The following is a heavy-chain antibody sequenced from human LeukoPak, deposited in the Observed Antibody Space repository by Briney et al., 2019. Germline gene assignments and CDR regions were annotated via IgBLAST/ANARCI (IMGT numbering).Heavy chain of an antibody. CDR1: GFTFSSYW. J-gene: IGHJ4*02. V-gene: IGHV3-74*01. Sequence: PGGSLRLSCAASGFTFSSYWMHWVRQAPGKVLVWVSRINSDGSSTSYADSVKGRFTISRDNAKNTLYLQMNSLRAEDTAVYSCATDRAYYDFWSGYYKYWGQGTLVTVSS. CDR3: ATDRAYYDFWSGYYKY. D-gene: IGHD3-3*01. CDR2: INSDGSST.